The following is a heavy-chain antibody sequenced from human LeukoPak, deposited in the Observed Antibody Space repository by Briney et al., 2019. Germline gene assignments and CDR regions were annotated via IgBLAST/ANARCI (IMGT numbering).Heavy chain of an antibody. CDR2: ISGSGGST. CDR1: GFTFSRYA. D-gene: IGHD2-2*01. J-gene: IGHJ4*02. V-gene: IGHV3-23*01. Sequence: GGSLRLSCAASGFTFSRYAMSWVRQAPGKGLEWVSVISGSGGSTYYADSVKGRFTISRDNSKNTLYLQMNSLRAEDTAVYYCAKAGSTSHVHFDYWGQGTLVTVSS. CDR3: AKAGSTSHVHFDY.